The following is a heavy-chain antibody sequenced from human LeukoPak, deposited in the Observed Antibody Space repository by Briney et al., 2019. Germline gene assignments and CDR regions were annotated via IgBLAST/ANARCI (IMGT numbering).Heavy chain of an antibody. Sequence: TSQTLSLTCTVSGGSISSGSYYWSWIRQPPGKGLEWIGYIYYSGSTNYNPSLKSRVTISVDTSRNQFSLKLSSVTAADTAVYYCARVLVVVPAAMREYYYYMDVWGKGTTVTVSS. CDR1: GGSISSGSYY. V-gene: IGHV4-61*01. CDR3: ARVLVVVPAAMREYYYYMDV. J-gene: IGHJ6*03. CDR2: IYYSGST. D-gene: IGHD2-2*01.